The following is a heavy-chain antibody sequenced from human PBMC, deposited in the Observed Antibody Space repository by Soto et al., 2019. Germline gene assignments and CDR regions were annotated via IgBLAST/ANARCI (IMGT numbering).Heavy chain of an antibody. D-gene: IGHD4-17*01. J-gene: IGHJ6*03. CDR3: AKAYFGAYDVSEYYYYYMDV. CDR2: ITWSSGSR. CDR1: GFTFDDYD. V-gene: IGHV3-9*01. Sequence: EAQLVESGGGLVQPGGSLRLSCAASGFTFDDYDMHWVRLTPGKGLEWVSCITWSSGSRGYADSVKGRFTISRDNAKRALFLEMSSLIIEDTALYYCAKAYFGAYDVSEYYYYYMDVWGKGTTVTVSS.